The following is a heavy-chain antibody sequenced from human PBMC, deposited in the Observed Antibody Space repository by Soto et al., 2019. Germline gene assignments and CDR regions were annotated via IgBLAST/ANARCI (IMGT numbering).Heavy chain of an antibody. J-gene: IGHJ3*02. CDR2: IYYSGST. V-gene: IGHV4-61*05. CDR3: ARRYGSCFDI. Sequence: SETLSLTCTVSGGSISSSSYYWGWIRQPPGKGLEWIGHIYYSGSTNYNPSLKSRVSISVDTSKNQFSLKLSSVTAADTAVYYWARRYGSCFDIWGQGTMVTVSS. CDR1: GGSISSSSYY. D-gene: IGHD3-10*01.